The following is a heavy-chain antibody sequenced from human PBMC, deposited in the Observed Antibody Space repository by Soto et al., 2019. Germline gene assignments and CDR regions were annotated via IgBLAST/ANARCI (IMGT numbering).Heavy chain of an antibody. CDR2: IYYSGST. V-gene: IGHV4-59*08. D-gene: IGHD3-3*01. Sequence: SETLSLTCTVSGGSISSYYWSWIRQPPGKGLEWIGYIYYSGSTNYNPSLKSRVTISVDTSKNQFSLKLSSVTAADTAVYYCARHLFPPSGYDFWSGYTTPHFDYWGQGTLVTVSS. J-gene: IGHJ4*02. CDR1: GGSISSYY. CDR3: ARHLFPPSGYDFWSGYTTPHFDY.